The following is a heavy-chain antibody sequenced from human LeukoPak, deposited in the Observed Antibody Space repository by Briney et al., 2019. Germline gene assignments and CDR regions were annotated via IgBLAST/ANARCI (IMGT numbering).Heavy chain of an antibody. CDR3: ARDAKYYYGSGSLKGMDV. J-gene: IGHJ6*02. V-gene: IGHV4-4*02. D-gene: IGHD3-10*01. CDR1: GGSISSSNW. Sequence: SETLSLTCAVSGGSISSSNWWSWVRQPPGKGLEWIGEIYHSGSTNYNPSLKSRVTISVDKSKNQFSLKLSSVTAADTAVYYCARDAKYYYGSGSLKGMDVWGQGTTVTVSS. CDR2: IYHSGST.